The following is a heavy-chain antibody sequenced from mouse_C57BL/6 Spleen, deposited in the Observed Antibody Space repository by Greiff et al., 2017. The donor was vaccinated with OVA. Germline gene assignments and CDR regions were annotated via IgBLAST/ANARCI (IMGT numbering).Heavy chain of an antibody. CDR2: IYPGDGDT. V-gene: IGHV1-82*01. D-gene: IGHD2-5*01. J-gene: IGHJ4*01. CDR1: GYAFSSSW. Sequence: VQLQESGPELVKPGASAKISCKASGYAFSSSWMNWVKQRPGKGLEWIGRIYPGDGDTNYNGKFKGKATLTADKSSSTAYMQLSSLTSEDSAVYFCARYSNGAMDYWGQGTSVTVSS. CDR3: ARYSNGAMDY.